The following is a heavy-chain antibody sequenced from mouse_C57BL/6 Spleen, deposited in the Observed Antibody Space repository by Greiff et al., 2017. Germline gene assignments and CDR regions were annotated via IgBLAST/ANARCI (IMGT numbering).Heavy chain of an antibody. J-gene: IGHJ2*01. D-gene: IGHD3-2*02. Sequence: QVQLQQPGAELVVPGASVKLSCKASGYTFTSYWMHWVQQRPGQGLEWIGEIDPSDSYTNYNQKFKGKSTLTVDKSSSTAYMQLSSLTSEDSAVYYCARRSTAQAYFDDWGKGTTLTVSS. CDR2: IDPSDSYT. CDR1: GYTFTSYW. V-gene: IGHV1-69*01. CDR3: ARRSTAQAYFDD.